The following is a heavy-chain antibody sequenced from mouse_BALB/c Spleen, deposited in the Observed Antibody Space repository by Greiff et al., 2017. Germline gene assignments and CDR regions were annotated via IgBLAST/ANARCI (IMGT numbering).Heavy chain of an antibody. CDR3: ARYYYAMDY. CDR2: ISTYYGDA. Sequence: QVQLKQSGAELVRPGVSVKISCKGSGYTFTDYAMHWVKQSHAKSLEWIGVISTYYGDASYNQKFKGKATMTVDKSSSTAYMELRSLTSEDTAVYYCARYYYAMDYWGQGTSVTVSS. J-gene: IGHJ4*01. V-gene: IGHV1S137*01. CDR1: GYTFTDYA.